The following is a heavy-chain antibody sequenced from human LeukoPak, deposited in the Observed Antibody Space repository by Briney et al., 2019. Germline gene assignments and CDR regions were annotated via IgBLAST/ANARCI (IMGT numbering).Heavy chain of an antibody. D-gene: IGHD1-26*01. J-gene: IGHJ6*02. CDR3: AKLLIPSFDYYYYYGMDV. V-gene: IGHV3-23*01. CDR2: ISGSGGST. Sequence: HPGGSLRLSCAASGFTFSSYAMSWVRQAPGKGLEWVSAISGSGGSTYYADSVKGRFTISRDNSKNTLYLQMNSLRAEDTAVYYCAKLLIPSFDYYYYYGMDVWGQGTTVTVSS. CDR1: GFTFSSYA.